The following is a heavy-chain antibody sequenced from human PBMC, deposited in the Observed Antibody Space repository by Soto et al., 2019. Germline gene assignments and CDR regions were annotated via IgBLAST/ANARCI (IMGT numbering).Heavy chain of an antibody. D-gene: IGHD2-2*01. J-gene: IGHJ6*03. CDR1: GFTFSNFA. Sequence: EVQVLESGGGLVQPGGSLRLSCAASGFTFSNFAMSWVRHAPGKGLEWVSEISGSTGSTYYADSVKGRFTISRDNSKNTLHLQRNSLRAEDTAVYYCAKDTSSSPYYMDVWGKGTTVTVSS. V-gene: IGHV3-23*01. CDR3: AKDTSSSPYYMDV. CDR2: ISGSTGST.